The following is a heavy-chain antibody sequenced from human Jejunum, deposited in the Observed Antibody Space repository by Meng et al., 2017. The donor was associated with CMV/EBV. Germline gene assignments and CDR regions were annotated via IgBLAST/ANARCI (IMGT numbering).Heavy chain of an antibody. CDR2: VSPDGSSA. V-gene: IGHV3-74*01. D-gene: IGHD6-19*01. J-gene: IGHJ2*01. CDR1: FTFRGSW. CDR3: AREKMDSQWLLRYFDF. Sequence: FTFRGSWMPWVRPVPGRGPVWVSRVSPDGSSADYADFVKGRFTISRDNAKNTVYLQLSSLRAEDMAVYYCAREKMDSQWLLRYFDFWGRGTLVTVSS.